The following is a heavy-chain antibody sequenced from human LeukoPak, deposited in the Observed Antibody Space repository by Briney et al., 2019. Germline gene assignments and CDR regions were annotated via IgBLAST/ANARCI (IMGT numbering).Heavy chain of an antibody. CDR3: ARHGSGTSLALDP. D-gene: IGHD3-10*01. V-gene: IGHV4-59*08. CDR2: VYYSGST. J-gene: IGHJ5*02. CDR1: VGSMSSYY. Sequence: SETLSLTCTVSVGSMSSYYWSWIRQPPGKGLEWLGYVYYSGSTNYNPSLKSRVTISLGTSKNQLSLKLSSVTAADTAVYYCARHGSGTSLALDPWGQGTLVTVSS.